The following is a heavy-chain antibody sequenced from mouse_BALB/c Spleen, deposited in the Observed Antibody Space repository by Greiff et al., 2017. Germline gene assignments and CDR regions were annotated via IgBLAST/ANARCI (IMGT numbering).Heavy chain of an antibody. Sequence: EVQVVESGGGLVKLGGSLKLSCAASGFTFSSYYMSWVRQTPEKRLELVAAINSNGGSTYYPDTVKGRFTISRDNAKNTLYLQMSSLKSEDTALYYCARWGYPSRYAMDYWGQGTSVTVSS. CDR1: GFTFSSYY. J-gene: IGHJ4*01. D-gene: IGHD2-2*01. V-gene: IGHV5-6-2*01. CDR2: INSNGGST. CDR3: ARWGYPSRYAMDY.